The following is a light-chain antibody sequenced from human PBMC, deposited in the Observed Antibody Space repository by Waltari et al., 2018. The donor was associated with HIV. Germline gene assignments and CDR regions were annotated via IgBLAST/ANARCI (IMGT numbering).Light chain of an antibody. J-gene: IGLJ1*01. CDR1: SSDVGSYNL. Sequence: HSALTQPASVSGSPGQSITISCTGTSSDVGSYNLVSWYQHHPGKAPKLMIFEVTKRPSGVSNRFSGSKSGNTASLTISGLQADDEADYYCCSYAGSSAFFFGTGTKVTVL. CDR3: CSYAGSSAFF. CDR2: EVT. V-gene: IGLV2-23*02.